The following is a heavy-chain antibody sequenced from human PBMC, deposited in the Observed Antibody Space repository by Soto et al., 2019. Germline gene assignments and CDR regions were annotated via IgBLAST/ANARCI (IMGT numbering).Heavy chain of an antibody. CDR3: ARAQSISCWSRYYYYGMDF. J-gene: IGHJ6*02. CDR1: GFTFSSYD. CDR2: IGTAGDT. V-gene: IGHV3-13*04. Sequence: GGSLRLSCAASGFTFSSYDMHWVRQATGKGLEWVSAIGTAGDTYYPGSVKGRFTISRENAKSSLYLQMSSLRAGDTAVYYCARAQSISCWSRYYYYGMDFWGQGTSVTVSS. D-gene: IGHD6-19*01.